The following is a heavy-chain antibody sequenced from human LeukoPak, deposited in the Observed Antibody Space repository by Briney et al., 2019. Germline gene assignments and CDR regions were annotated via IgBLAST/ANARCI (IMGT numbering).Heavy chain of an antibody. CDR3: ARDLGGTYRGYFDY. J-gene: IGHJ4*02. V-gene: IGHV3-53*01. Sequence: TGGSLRLSCAASGFTVSSNYMSWVRQAPGKGLGWVSIIYSGGSTYYADSVKGRFTISRDDSKNTLYLQMNSLRAEDTAVYYCARDLGGTYRGYFDYWGQGTLVTVSS. CDR2: IYSGGST. CDR1: GFTVSSNY. D-gene: IGHD1-26*01.